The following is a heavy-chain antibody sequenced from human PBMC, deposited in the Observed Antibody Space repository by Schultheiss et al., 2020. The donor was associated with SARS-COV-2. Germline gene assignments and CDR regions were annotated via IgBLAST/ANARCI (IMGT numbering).Heavy chain of an antibody. D-gene: IGHD2-2*01. V-gene: IGHV3-23*01. CDR2: ISGSGGST. Sequence: GSLKISCAASGFTFSSYAMSWVRQAPGKGLEWVSAISGSGGSTYYADSVKGRFTISRDNSKNTLYLQMNSLRAEDTAVYYCAKQWDIVVVPAAITFDYWGQGTLVTVSS. CDR1: GFTFSSYA. J-gene: IGHJ4*02. CDR3: AKQWDIVVVPAAITFDY.